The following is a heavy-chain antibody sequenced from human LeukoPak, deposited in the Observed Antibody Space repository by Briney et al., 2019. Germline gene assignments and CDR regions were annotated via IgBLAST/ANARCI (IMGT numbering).Heavy chain of an antibody. CDR1: GFTVSSNY. V-gene: IGHV3-66*01. J-gene: IGHJ4*02. CDR2: IYSGGST. CDR3: ARVPYYYDSSGYLDY. D-gene: IGHD3-22*01. Sequence: PGGSLRLSCAASGFTVSSNYMSWVRQAPGKGLEWVSVIYSGGSTYYADSVKGRFTISRDNSKNTLYLQMNSLRAEDTAVYYCARVPYYYDSSGYLDYWGQGTLVTVSS.